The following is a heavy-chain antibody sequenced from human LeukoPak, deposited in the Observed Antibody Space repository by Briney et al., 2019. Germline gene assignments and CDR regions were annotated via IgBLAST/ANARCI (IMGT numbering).Heavy chain of an antibody. Sequence: SETLSLTCTVSGDSISGYYWSWIRQPPGKGLEWIGEINHSGSTNYNPSLKSRVTISVDTSKNQFSLKLSSVTAADTAVYYCARRGIAVAQPFDYWGQGTLVTVSS. CDR3: ARRGIAVAQPFDY. CDR2: INHSGST. J-gene: IGHJ4*02. V-gene: IGHV4-34*01. CDR1: GDSISGYY. D-gene: IGHD6-19*01.